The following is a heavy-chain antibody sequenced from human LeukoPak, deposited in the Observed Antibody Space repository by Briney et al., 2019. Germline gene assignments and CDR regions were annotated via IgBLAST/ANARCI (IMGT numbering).Heavy chain of an antibody. CDR1: GYTLTSYD. Sequence: ASVKVSCKASGYTLTSYDINWVRQATGQGLEWMGWMNPNSGNTGYAQKFQGRVTMTRNTSISTAYMELSSLRSEDTAVYYCARLMITFGGVIGNFDYWGQGTLVTVSS. CDR2: MNPNSGNT. CDR3: ARLMITFGGVIGNFDY. J-gene: IGHJ4*02. D-gene: IGHD3-16*02. V-gene: IGHV1-8*01.